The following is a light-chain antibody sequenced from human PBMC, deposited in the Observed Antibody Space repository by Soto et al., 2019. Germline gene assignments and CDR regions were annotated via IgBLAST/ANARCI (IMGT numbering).Light chain of an antibody. Sequence: DIQMTQSPSSLSASVGDKVTITCRASQSITSLNWYQQKLGKAPNLLIYAASSLQSGVPSRFSGSGSGTDFTLTISSLQPEDVATYYCQQSYSSPYTFGQGTKLEIK. CDR2: AAS. V-gene: IGKV1-39*01. CDR1: QSITS. J-gene: IGKJ2*01. CDR3: QQSYSSPYT.